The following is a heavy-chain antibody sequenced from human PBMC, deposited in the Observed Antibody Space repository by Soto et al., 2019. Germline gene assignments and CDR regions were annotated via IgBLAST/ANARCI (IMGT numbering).Heavy chain of an antibody. D-gene: IGHD1-1*01. CDR1: GGSISSGGYY. Sequence: QVQLQESGPGLVKPSQTLSLTCTVSGGSISSGGYYWSWIHQHPGKGLEWIGYIYYSGSTYYNPSLQSRVTISVDTSKNQFSRKLSSVTAADTAVYYCAVNWNDFNYYYGMDVWGQGTTVTVSS. CDR3: AVNWNDFNYYYGMDV. J-gene: IGHJ6*02. V-gene: IGHV4-31*03. CDR2: IYYSGST.